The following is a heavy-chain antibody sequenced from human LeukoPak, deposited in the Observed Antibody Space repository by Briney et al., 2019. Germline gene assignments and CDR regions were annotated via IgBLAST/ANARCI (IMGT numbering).Heavy chain of an antibody. Sequence: SVRVSCKASGGTFSNLAISWVRQAPGQGLEWMGRIIPTTGLANYAQKFQGKVTITADKSTSTAYMDLSSLRSEDTAVYYCARAPPRLDGYILYYWGQGTLVTVSS. CDR1: GGTFSNLA. CDR3: ARAPPRLDGYILYY. D-gene: IGHD5-24*01. J-gene: IGHJ4*02. CDR2: IIPTTGLA. V-gene: IGHV1-69*04.